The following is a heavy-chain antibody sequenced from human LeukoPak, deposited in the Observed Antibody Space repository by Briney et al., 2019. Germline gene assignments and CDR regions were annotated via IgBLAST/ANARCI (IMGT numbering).Heavy chain of an antibody. CDR1: GFIFSNYG. J-gene: IGHJ4*02. CDR3: ARDKGSEVAFDY. V-gene: IGHV3-21*01. Sequence: GGSLRLSCAASGFIFSNYGMHWVRQAPGKGLEWVSSISSSSSYIYYADSVKGRFTISRDNAKNSLYLQMNSLRAEDTAVYYCARDKGSEVAFDYWGQGTLVTVSS. CDR2: ISSSSSYI.